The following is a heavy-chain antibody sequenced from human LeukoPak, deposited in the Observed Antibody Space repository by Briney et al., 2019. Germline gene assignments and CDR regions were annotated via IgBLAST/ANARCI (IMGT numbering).Heavy chain of an antibody. CDR3: ARDQRVGYSYGGNWFDP. Sequence: PGASVKVSCKASGYTFTGYYMHWVRQAPGQGLEWMGWINPNSGGTNYAQKFQGRVTMTRDTSISTAYMELSRLRSDDTAVYYCARDQRVGYSYGGNWFDPWGQGTLVTVSS. CDR1: GYTFTGYY. V-gene: IGHV1-2*02. D-gene: IGHD5-18*01. J-gene: IGHJ5*02. CDR2: INPNSGGT.